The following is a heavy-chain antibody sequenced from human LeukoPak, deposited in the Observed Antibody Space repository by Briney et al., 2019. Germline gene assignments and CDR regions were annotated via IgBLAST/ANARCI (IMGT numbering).Heavy chain of an antibody. CDR2: IKQDGSEK. CDR3: ASGNWELPHDY. D-gene: IGHD1-7*01. Sequence: GGSLRLSCAASGFTFSSYAMSWVRQAPGKGLEWVANIKQDGSEKYYVDSVKGRFTISRDNAKNSLYLQMNSLRAEDTAVYYCASGNWELPHDYWSQGTLVTVSS. CDR1: GFTFSSYA. V-gene: IGHV3-7*01. J-gene: IGHJ4*02.